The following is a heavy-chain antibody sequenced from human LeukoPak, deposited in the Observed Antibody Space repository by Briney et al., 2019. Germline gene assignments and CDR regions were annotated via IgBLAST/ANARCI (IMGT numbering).Heavy chain of an antibody. J-gene: IGHJ4*02. Sequence: GGSLRLSCAASGFTFSSYPMSWVRQAPGKGLEWVSAISGSGGSTYYADSVKGRFTISRDNSKNTLYLQMNSLRAEDTAVYYCATDIVVVPAASSNYWGQGTLVTVSS. D-gene: IGHD2-2*01. CDR2: ISGSGGST. CDR1: GFTFSSYP. V-gene: IGHV3-23*01. CDR3: ATDIVVVPAASSNY.